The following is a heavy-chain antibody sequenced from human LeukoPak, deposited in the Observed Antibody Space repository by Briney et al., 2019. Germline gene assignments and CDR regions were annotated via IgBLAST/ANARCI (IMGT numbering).Heavy chain of an antibody. CDR3: ARVKDPGGYYYYYYMDI. CDR1: GYSITSGYY. D-gene: IGHD3-16*01. J-gene: IGHJ6*03. CDR2: NYHSGDT. Sequence: SETLSLTCIVSGYSITSGYYWGWSRPPPGKGREGIGRNYHSGDTYYNPSLKRRVTISMDNSKKKLYLKVNSVTAADTAVYYCARVKDPGGYYYYYYMDIWGKGNTVTVSS. V-gene: IGHV4-38-2*02.